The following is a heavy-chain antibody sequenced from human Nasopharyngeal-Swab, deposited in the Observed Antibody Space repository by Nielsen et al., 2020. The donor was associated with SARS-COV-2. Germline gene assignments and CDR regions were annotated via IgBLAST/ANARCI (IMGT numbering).Heavy chain of an antibody. J-gene: IGHJ6*03. V-gene: IGHV5-51*01. CDR1: GSTFVSSW. CDR2: IYPGDSET. D-gene: IGHD5-18*01. Sequence: GASLKISCGGSGSTFVSSWIAWVRQLPGKGLEWMCMIYPGDSETRYSPSFQGQVTISADKSSNTAYLQWSSLRASDTATYYCARLVRGYSFYYMDVWGKGTTVTVSS. CDR3: ARLVRGYSFYYMDV.